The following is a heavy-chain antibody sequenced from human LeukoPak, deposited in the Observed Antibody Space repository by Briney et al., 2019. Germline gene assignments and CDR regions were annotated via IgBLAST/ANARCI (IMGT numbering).Heavy chain of an antibody. V-gene: IGHV3-53*01. D-gene: IGHD7-27*01. CDR2: ISGSGGNT. CDR1: GFTVSSNY. Sequence: GGSLRLSCAASGFTVSSNYMSWVRQAPGKGLEWVSVISGSGGNTWYADSVKGRFTISRDNSKNTLYLQMNSLRADDTAVYYCANMLAGDRWYFDYWGQGTLVTVSS. J-gene: IGHJ4*02. CDR3: ANMLAGDRWYFDY.